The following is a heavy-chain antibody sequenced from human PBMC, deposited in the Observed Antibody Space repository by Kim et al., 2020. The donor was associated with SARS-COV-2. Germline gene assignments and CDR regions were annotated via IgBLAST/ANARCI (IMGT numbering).Heavy chain of an antibody. CDR2: IDSNGYST. CDR3: VKDQYYYGSGSSYYGMDV. V-gene: IGHV3-64D*06. D-gene: IGHD3-10*01. CDR1: GFTFNNHV. J-gene: IGHJ6*02. Sequence: GGSLRLSCSASGFTFNNHVMYWVRQAPGKGLEYVAGIDSNGYSTYYADSVKDRFITSRDNSKKMLYLQVSSLRTEDTAVFYCVKDQYYYGSGSSYYGMDVWGQGTTVTVSS.